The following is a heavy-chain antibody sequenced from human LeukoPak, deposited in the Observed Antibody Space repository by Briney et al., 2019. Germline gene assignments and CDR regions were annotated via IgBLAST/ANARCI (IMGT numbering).Heavy chain of an antibody. J-gene: IGHJ3*02. D-gene: IGHD3-22*01. Sequence: PSETLSLTCIVSGGSISSNYWSWIRQPPGKGLEWIGYIYSGSTYYNPSLKSRVTISVDTSKNQFSLKLNSVTAADTAVYYCARTNSFAVLITVDAFDIWGQGTMVTISS. CDR2: IYSGST. CDR3: ARTNSFAVLITVDAFDI. CDR1: GGSISSNY. V-gene: IGHV4-59*01.